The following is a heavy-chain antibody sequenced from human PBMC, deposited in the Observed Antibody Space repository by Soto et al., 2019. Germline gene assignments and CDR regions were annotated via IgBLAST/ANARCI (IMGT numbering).Heavy chain of an antibody. D-gene: IGHD5-12*01. J-gene: IGHJ6*02. CDR3: AREGVAPYYYYGMDV. V-gene: IGHV1-18*01. Sequence: ASVKVSCKASGYTFTRSGISWVRQAPGQGLEWMGWISTYNGDTNYAQTFQGRVTMTTDTSTSTVHMEVRSLKSDDTAVYYCAREGVAPYYYYGMDVWGQGTPVTVSS. CDR1: GYTFTRSG. CDR2: ISTYNGDT.